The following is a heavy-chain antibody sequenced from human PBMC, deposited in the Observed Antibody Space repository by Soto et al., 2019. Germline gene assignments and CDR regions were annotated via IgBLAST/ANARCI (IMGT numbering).Heavy chain of an antibody. CDR1: GGSISSGDYY. V-gene: IGHV4-30-4*01. D-gene: IGHD3-10*01. J-gene: IGHJ5*02. CDR2: IYYSGST. Sequence: PSETLSLTCTVSGGSISSGDYYWSWIRQPPGKGLEWIGYIYYSGSTYYNPSLKSRVTISVDTSKNQFSLKLSSVTAADTAVYYCARGITYNWFDPWGQGTLVTVSS. CDR3: ARGITYNWFDP.